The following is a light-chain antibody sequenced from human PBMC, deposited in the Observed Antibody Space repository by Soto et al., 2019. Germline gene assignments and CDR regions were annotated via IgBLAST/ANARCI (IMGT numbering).Light chain of an antibody. CDR1: QSVSSN. J-gene: IGKJ1*01. CDR2: GAS. V-gene: IGKV3-15*01. CDR3: QQYNNWPRT. Sequence: EIVMTQSPATLSVSPGERSTLSCRASQSVSSNFAWYQQKPGQALRLLIYGASTRATGIPARFSGSGSGTEFTLTISSLQSEDFAVYYCQQYNNWPRTFGQGTKVDIK.